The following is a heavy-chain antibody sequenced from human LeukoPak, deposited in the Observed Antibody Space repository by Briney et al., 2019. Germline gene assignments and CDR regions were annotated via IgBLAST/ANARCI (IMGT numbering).Heavy chain of an antibody. CDR2: IYTSGST. J-gene: IGHJ4*02. V-gene: IGHV4-61*02. CDR3: ARGDFCSGYYFY. D-gene: IGHD3-3*01. Sequence: PSQTLSLTCTVSGGSISSGSYYWSWIRQPAGKGLEWIGRIYTSGSTNYNPSLKSRVTISVDTSKNQFSLKLSSVTAADTAVHYCARGDFCSGYYFYWGQGTLVTVSS. CDR1: GGSISSGSYY.